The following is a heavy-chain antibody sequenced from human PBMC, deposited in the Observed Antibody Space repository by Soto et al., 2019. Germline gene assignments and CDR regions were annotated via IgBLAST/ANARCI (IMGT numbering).Heavy chain of an antibody. CDR3: EGSWT. D-gene: IGHD5-12*01. CDR1: GFNTRNYL. Sequence: EVQLSESGGGLVQPGGSLRLSCEVSGFNTRNYLMSWVRQAPGKGLEWVSGMSVSGATQYADSVKGRFTISKDFSKNTLYLQMNSLRVEDTAVYHCEGSWTWGQGTMVIVSS. V-gene: IGHV3-23*01. CDR2: MSVSGAT. J-gene: IGHJ3*01.